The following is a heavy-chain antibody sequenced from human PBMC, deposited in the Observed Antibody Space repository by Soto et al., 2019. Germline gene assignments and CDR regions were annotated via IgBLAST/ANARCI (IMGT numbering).Heavy chain of an antibody. CDR1: GGSISSGVYD. Sequence: QLQLQESGPGLVKPSETLSLTCTVSGGSISSGVYDWGWIRQPPGKGLEWIGSIHYSGTTYYNPSLKSRVAISVDTSNNQFSLKLSSVTAADTAVFFCAKSTRSGYDYFDYWGQGTLVTVSS. CDR2: IHYSGTT. J-gene: IGHJ4*02. D-gene: IGHD5-12*01. V-gene: IGHV4-39*01. CDR3: AKSTRSGYDYFDY.